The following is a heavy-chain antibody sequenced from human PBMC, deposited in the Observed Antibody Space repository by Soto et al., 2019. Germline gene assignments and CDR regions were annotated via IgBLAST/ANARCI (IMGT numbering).Heavy chain of an antibody. Sequence: SSETLSLTCGVSGVSITTNGYSWMWIRQPPGKGLEWIGYIYPSGTIFYNPSLNSRVTISADTSNNQFSLKLTSVTAADTAVYFCATYTAFAKYYFDYWGRGTLVTVS. CDR2: IYPSGTI. D-gene: IGHD3-16*01. CDR1: GVSITTNGYS. V-gene: IGHV4-30-2*01. J-gene: IGHJ4*02. CDR3: ATYTAFAKYYFDY.